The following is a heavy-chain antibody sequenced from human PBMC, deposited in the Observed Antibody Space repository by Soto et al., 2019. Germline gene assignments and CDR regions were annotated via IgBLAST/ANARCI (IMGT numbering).Heavy chain of an antibody. Sequence: SETLSLTCTVSGGSISSYYWSWIRQPPGKGLEWIGYIYYSGSTNYNPSLKSRVTISVDTPKNQFSLKLSSVTAADTAVYYCARGPGLGARGRVPTVTTFYYYYYMYVWSKGTTVTVSS. CDR2: IYYSGST. D-gene: IGHD4-17*01. J-gene: IGHJ6*03. V-gene: IGHV4-59*01. CDR1: GGSISSYY. CDR3: ARGPGLGARGRVPTVTTFYYYYYMYV.